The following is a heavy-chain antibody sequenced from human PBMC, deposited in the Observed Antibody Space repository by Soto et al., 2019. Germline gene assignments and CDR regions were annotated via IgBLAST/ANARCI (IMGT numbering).Heavy chain of an antibody. J-gene: IGHJ4*02. V-gene: IGHV3-7*01. CDR2: IKHDGSEK. CDR1: GFIFSSYW. CDR3: ARDLWSDGYNFLDY. D-gene: IGHD5-12*01. Sequence: EVQLVESGGGLVQPGGSLRLSCVASGFIFSSYWMTWVRQAPGKGLEWVSTIKHDGSEKYYVDSVRGPFTISRDNAKNSLYLQMNSLRAEDTAIYFCARDLWSDGYNFLDYWGQGTLVTVSS.